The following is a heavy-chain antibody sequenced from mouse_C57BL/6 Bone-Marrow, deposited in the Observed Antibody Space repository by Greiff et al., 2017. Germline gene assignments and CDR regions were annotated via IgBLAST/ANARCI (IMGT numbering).Heavy chain of an antibody. J-gene: IGHJ3*01. V-gene: IGHV1-50*01. CDR2: IDPSDSYT. D-gene: IGHD1-1*01. CDR1: GYTFTSYW. CDR3: ARGGVITRD. Sequence: QVQLQQPGAELVKPGASVKLSCKASGYTFTSYWMQWVKQRPGQGLEWIGEIDPSDSYTNYNQKLKGKATLTVDTSSSTTSMQLSSLTSEDSAVYYCARGGVITRDWGQGTLVTVSA.